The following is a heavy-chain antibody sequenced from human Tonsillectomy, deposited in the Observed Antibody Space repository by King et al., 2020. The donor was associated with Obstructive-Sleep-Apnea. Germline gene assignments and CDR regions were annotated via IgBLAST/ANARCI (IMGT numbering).Heavy chain of an antibody. Sequence: VQLVESGGGLVQPGGSLRLSCAASGFTFSSYAMSWVRQAPGKGLEWVSAITGIGGSTYYADSVKGRFTISRDNSKNTLYLQMNSLGAEDTAVYYCAKAPGALRYFDLWGRGTLVTVSS. CDR3: AKAPGALRYFDL. CDR2: ITGIGGST. D-gene: IGHD3-10*01. CDR1: GFTFSSYA. J-gene: IGHJ2*01. V-gene: IGHV3-23*04.